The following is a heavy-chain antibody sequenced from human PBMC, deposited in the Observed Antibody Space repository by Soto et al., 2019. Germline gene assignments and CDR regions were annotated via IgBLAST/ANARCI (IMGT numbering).Heavy chain of an antibody. CDR1: GFSFSDSW. D-gene: IGHD3-16*01. J-gene: IGHJ6*02. CDR2: INPGGSEK. CDR3: ASLGRHG. Sequence: PGGSLRLSCVASGFSFSDSWMDWVRQAPGKGPEWVANINPGGSEKNYVDSVKGRFTISRDNAKNTLFLQMNNLRAEDTAVYCCASLGRHGWGQGTTVTVSS. V-gene: IGHV3-7*01.